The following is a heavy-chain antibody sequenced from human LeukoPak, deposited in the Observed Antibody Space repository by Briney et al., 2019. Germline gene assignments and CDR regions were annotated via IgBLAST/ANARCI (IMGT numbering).Heavy chain of an antibody. D-gene: IGHD6-13*01. J-gene: IGHJ4*02. Sequence: GASVKVSCKASGYTFTSYGISWVRQAPGQGLEWMGGIIPMFGTAKNAQKFQGRVTITADKSTSTAYMELSSLRSEDTAVYYCARGLWYSSSWYGGYYFDYWGQGTLVTVSS. CDR2: IIPMFGTA. CDR1: GYTFTSYG. CDR3: ARGLWYSSSWYGGYYFDY. V-gene: IGHV1-69*06.